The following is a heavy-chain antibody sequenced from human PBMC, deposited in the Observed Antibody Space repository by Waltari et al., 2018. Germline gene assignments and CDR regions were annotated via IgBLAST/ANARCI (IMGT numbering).Heavy chain of an antibody. Sequence: EVQLLESGGGLVQPGGSLRLSCAASGFTFSSYAMSWVRQAPGKGLEWVSAIRGSGGSTYYADSGKGRFTISRDNSKNTLYLQMNSLRAEDTAVYYCAKDLAVKGGAAEDYWGQGTLVTVSS. D-gene: IGHD6-13*01. CDR2: IRGSGGST. V-gene: IGHV3-23*01. CDR3: AKDLAVKGGAAEDY. J-gene: IGHJ4*02. CDR1: GFTFSSYA.